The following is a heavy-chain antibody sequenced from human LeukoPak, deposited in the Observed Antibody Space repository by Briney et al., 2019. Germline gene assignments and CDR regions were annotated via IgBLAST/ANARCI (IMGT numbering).Heavy chain of an antibody. Sequence: PGGSLRLSCAASGFTFSDYWMSWVRQAPGKGLEWVAHIKQDGSAKYYVDSVKGRFTISRDDSKNTLYLQMNSLRAEDTALYYCAKDRNSGNYYQTGDFHYWGQGTLVTVSS. V-gene: IGHV3-7*03. J-gene: IGHJ4*02. CDR2: IKQDGSAK. CDR1: GFTFSDYW. D-gene: IGHD1-26*01. CDR3: AKDRNSGNYYQTGDFHY.